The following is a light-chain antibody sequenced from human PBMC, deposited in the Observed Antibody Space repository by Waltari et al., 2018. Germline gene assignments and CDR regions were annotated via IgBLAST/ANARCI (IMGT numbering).Light chain of an antibody. CDR2: VNH. CDR1: SSNIGARDG. V-gene: IGLV1-40*01. CDR3: QSYDGSHVV. J-gene: IGLJ2*01. Sequence: QSVLTQPPSVSGAPGQRVTIPCTGSSSNIGARDGVHWYQQLPGTAPRRLIYVNHNRPSGVPDRFSGSKSGTSASLAITGLQAEDEADYYCQSYDGSHVVFGGGTKLTVL.